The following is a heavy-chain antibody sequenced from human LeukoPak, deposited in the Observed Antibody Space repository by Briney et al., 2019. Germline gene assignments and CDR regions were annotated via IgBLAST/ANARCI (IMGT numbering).Heavy chain of an antibody. Sequence: SGGSLRLSCAASGFTFSTYWMHWVRQAPGKGLVWVSRINSDGFTTNYADSVKGRFTISRDNAKNTLYLQMNSLRAEDTAVYYCTSGMSVASTRGYFDYWGQGTLVTVSS. CDR1: GFTFSTYW. CDR3: TSGMSVASTRGYFDY. J-gene: IGHJ4*02. D-gene: IGHD6-19*01. V-gene: IGHV3-74*01. CDR2: INSDGFTT.